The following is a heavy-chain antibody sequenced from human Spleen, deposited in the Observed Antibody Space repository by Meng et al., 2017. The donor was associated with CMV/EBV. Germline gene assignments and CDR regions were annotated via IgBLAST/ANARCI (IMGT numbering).Heavy chain of an antibody. CDR1: GLPLTNFA. CDR3: ARGRLFLKTYLDY. D-gene: IGHD2/OR15-2a*01. J-gene: IGHJ4*02. Sequence: ASGLPLTNFAMTWVRQAPGKGLEWVSTITGSGGSTYYADSVKGRFTISRDISKNTLYLQMNNLRAEDTAVYYCARGRLFLKTYLDYWGRGALVTVSS. V-gene: IGHV3-23*01. CDR2: ITGSGGST.